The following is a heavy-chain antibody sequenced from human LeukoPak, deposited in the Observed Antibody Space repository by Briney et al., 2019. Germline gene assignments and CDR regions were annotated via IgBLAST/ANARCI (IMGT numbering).Heavy chain of an antibody. Sequence: GGSLRLSCAASGFTFGSYSMTWVRQAPGEGLEWVSVISASGGITYYADSVKGRFTISRDNSKSTLFLQMNGLRVEDTAVYYCAKHRYDSSAGRNFDFWGQGTLVTVSS. CDR3: AKHRYDSSAGRNFDF. CDR1: GFTFGSYS. V-gene: IGHV3-23*01. CDR2: ISASGGIT. J-gene: IGHJ4*02. D-gene: IGHD3-22*01.